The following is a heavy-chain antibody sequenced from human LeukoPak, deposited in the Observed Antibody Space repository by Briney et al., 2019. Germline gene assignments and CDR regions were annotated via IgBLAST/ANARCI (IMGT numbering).Heavy chain of an antibody. V-gene: IGHV1-8*01. CDR2: MNPNSGNT. D-gene: IGHD6-13*01. J-gene: IGHJ6*03. Sequence: ASVKVSCKASGYTFTSYDINWVRQATGQGLEWMGWMNPNSGNTGYAQKFQGRVTMTRNTSISTAYMELSSLRSEDTAVYYCARLIAAAGRYVYYYYYYMGVWGKGTTVTVSS. CDR1: GYTFTSYD. CDR3: ARLIAAAGRYVYYYYYYMGV.